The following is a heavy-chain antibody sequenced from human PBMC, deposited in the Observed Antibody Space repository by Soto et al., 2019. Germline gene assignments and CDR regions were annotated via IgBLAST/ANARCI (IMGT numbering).Heavy chain of an antibody. CDR3: ARQATVTTYAFAI. Sequence: PSETLSLTCTVSGGSLSSYYWRWIRQPPGKGLEWIGYIYYSGSTNYNPSLKSRVTISVDTSKNQFSLMLSSVTAADTALYYWARQATVTTYAFAIWGQGTMVTGSS. V-gene: IGHV4-59*08. CDR1: GGSLSSYY. D-gene: IGHD4-17*01. CDR2: IYYSGST. J-gene: IGHJ3*02.